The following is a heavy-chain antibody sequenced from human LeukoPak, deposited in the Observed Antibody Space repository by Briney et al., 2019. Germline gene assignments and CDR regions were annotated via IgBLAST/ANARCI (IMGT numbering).Heavy chain of an antibody. CDR3: ARMIDYNYGYAFDY. V-gene: IGHV3-74*01. J-gene: IGHJ4*02. CDR2: INSDGSSR. Sequence: GGSLRLSCAASGFTFSSYWMHWVRQAPGKGLVWVSHINSDGSSRTYADSVKGRFTISRDNAKSTLYLQMNSLRDEDTAVYYCARMIDYNYGYAFDYWGQGTLVTVSS. D-gene: IGHD5-18*01. CDR1: GFTFSSYW.